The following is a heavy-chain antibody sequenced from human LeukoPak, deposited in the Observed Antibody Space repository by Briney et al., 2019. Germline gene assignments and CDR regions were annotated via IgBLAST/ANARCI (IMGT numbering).Heavy chain of an antibody. CDR2: INPNSGGA. Sequence: ASVKVSCKASGYTFTAYYIHWVRQAPGQGPEWMAWINPNSGGADSAQKFQGRVTVTRDTSSSTAYMELKRLTSDDTAVYYCGRVATSHATSAPNDHWGQGTLVTVSS. J-gene: IGHJ5*02. CDR1: GYTFTAYY. CDR3: GRVATSHATSAPNDH. D-gene: IGHD1-26*01. V-gene: IGHV1-2*02.